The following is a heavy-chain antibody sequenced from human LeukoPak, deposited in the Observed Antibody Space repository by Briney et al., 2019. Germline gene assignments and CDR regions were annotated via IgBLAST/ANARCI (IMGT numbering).Heavy chain of an antibody. V-gene: IGHV1-2*02. CDR3: ASVAMVRGVIIGGWDY. CDR1: GYTFTGYY. D-gene: IGHD3-10*01. CDR2: INPNSGGT. J-gene: IGHJ4*02. Sequence: ASVKVSCKASGYTFTGYYMHWVRQAPGQGLEWMGWINPNSGGTNYAQKFQGRVTMTRDTSISTAYMELNRLRSDDTAVYYCASVAMVRGVIIGGWDYWGQGTLVTVSS.